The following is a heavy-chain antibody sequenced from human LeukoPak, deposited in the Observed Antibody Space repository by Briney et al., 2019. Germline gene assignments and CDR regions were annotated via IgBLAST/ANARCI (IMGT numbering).Heavy chain of an antibody. CDR2: IRYDGSNK. D-gene: IGHD3-22*01. Sequence: GGSLRLSCAASGFTFSSYGMHWVRQAPGKGLEWVAFIRYDGSNKYYADSVKGRFTISRDNSKNTLYLQMNSLRAEDTAVYYCAYPDGLSYYYDSSGPDAFDIWGQGTMVTVSS. CDR3: AYPDGLSYYYDSSGPDAFDI. CDR1: GFTFSSYG. V-gene: IGHV3-30*02. J-gene: IGHJ3*02.